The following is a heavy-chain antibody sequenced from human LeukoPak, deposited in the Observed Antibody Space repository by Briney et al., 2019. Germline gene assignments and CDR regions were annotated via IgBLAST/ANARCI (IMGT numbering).Heavy chain of an antibody. CDR3: ARVSFGPASEWFDP. V-gene: IGHV3-53*01. Sequence: GGSLRLSCAASGFNARSKYMSWVRQAPGKGLECVSVFYSGGTTAYADSVKGRFTVSIDNSNNTLYLQMNSLRAEDTAVYYCARVSFGPASEWFDPWGQGTLVTVSS. D-gene: IGHD3/OR15-3a*01. CDR2: FYSGGTT. CDR1: GFNARSKY. J-gene: IGHJ5*02.